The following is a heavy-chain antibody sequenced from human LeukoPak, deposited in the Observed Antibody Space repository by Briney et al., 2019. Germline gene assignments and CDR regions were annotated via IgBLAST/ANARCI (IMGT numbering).Heavy chain of an antibody. D-gene: IGHD5-12*01. Sequence: GGSLRLSCAASGFTSDDYTMHWVRQAPGKGLEWVSLISWDGGSTYYADSVKGRFTISRDNSKNSLYLQMNSLRTEDTALYYCAKDIEWLRLGHGVDYWGQGTLVTVSS. J-gene: IGHJ4*02. CDR3: AKDIEWLRLGHGVDY. V-gene: IGHV3-43*01. CDR1: GFTSDDYT. CDR2: ISWDGGST.